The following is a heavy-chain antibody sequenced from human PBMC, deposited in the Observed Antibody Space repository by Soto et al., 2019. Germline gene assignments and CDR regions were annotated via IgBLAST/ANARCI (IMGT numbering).Heavy chain of an antibody. J-gene: IGHJ4*02. D-gene: IGHD3-22*01. Sequence: ASVKVSCKASGYTFTSYDINWVRQATGQGLEWMGWMNPNSGNTGYAQKFQGRVTMTGNTSISTAYMELSSLRSEDTAVYYCARVALSVVTSDDYWGQGTLVTVSS. CDR1: GYTFTSYD. CDR2: MNPNSGNT. CDR3: ARVALSVVTSDDY. V-gene: IGHV1-8*01.